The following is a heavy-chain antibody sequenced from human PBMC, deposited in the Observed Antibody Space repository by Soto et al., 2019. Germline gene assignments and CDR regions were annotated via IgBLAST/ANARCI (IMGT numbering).Heavy chain of an antibody. J-gene: IGHJ4*02. V-gene: IGHV3-48*04. CDR2: IDGSSSSI. D-gene: IGHD3-22*01. Sequence: ELQLVESGGGLVQPGGSLRLSCAASGFSFINYGMYWVRQAPGKGLEWISFIDGSSSSIYYTDSVKGRFTVSRDNAKSSLYLQMSSLRAEDPAVYYCARERAPLDYDGSGDVFWGQGTLVTVSS. CDR1: GFSFINYG. CDR3: ARERAPLDYDGSGDVF.